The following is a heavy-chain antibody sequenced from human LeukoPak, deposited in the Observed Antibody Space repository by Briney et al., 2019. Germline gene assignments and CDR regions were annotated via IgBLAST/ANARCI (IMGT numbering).Heavy chain of an antibody. CDR1: GGTFSSYA. V-gene: IGHV1-69*04. J-gene: IGHJ6*03. CDR2: IIPILGIA. CDR3: AADPLTTVTTLYYYYMDV. D-gene: IGHD4-11*01. Sequence: SVKVSCKASGGTFSSYAISWVRQAPGQGLEWMGRIIPILGIANYAQKFQERVTITRDMSTSTAYMELSSLRSEDTAVYYCAADPLTTVTTLYYYYMDVWGKGTTVTVSS.